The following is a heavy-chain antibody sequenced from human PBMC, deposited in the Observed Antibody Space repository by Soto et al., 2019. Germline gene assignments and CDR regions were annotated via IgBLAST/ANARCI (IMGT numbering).Heavy chain of an antibody. Sequence: QKYLVESGGGVVQPVGALRLSCVASGAIFSGYGMHWVRQAPGKGLEWVAVIWYDGSNKYYADSVKVRFTISRDNSKNMLYLQMDSLRAEDTAVYYCARDGIGGTVFRGFCDYWGQGTLVTVSS. D-gene: IGHD1-7*01. CDR3: ARDGIGGTVFRGFCDY. CDR2: IWYDGSNK. V-gene: IGHV3-33*01. CDR1: GAIFSGYG. J-gene: IGHJ4*02.